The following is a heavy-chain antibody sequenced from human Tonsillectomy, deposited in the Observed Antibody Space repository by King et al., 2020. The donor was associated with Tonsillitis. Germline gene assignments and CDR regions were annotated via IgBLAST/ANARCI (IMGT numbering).Heavy chain of an antibody. J-gene: IGHJ6*03. V-gene: IGHV4-31*03. CDR3: ASTAPPYYYYYMDV. CDR1: GGSISSGGYY. D-gene: IGHD4-17*01. Sequence: QLQESGPGLVKPSQTLSLTCTVSGGSISSGGYYWSWIRQPPGKGLEWIGYISYSGSAFYAPSLRSRLTISVDTSKNQFSLKLSSVTAADTSVYYCASTAPPYYYYYMDVWGKGTTVTVS. CDR2: ISYSGSA.